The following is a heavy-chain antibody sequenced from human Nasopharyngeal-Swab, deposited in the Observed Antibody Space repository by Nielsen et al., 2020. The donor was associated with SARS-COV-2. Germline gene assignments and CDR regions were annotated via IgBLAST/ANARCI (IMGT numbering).Heavy chain of an antibody. CDR2: ISSTIPYI. V-gene: IGHV3-21*01. D-gene: IGHD1-7*01. Sequence: GGSLRLSCVASGFTFSGYTMNWVRQAPGKGLEWISSISSTIPYIYYADSVKGRFTISRDNAKNSLYLQMNFLRVEDTAMYYCARDTGGPPNYFDPWGQGTLVTVSS. CDR1: GFTFSGYT. CDR3: ARDTGGPPNYFDP. J-gene: IGHJ5*02.